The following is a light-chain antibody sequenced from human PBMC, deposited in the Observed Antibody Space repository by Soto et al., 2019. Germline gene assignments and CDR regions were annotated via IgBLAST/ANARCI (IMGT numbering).Light chain of an antibody. CDR2: DVF. CDR3: TSYAGSNNVCV. Sequence: QSVLTQPPSASGSPGQSVTISCSGTSSDIGAYNYVSWYQQHPGKAPKLMIYDVFKRPSGVPDRFSGSKSGNTASLTVSGLQAEDEADYYCTSYAGSNNVCVFVTGTKVTV. J-gene: IGLJ1*01. CDR1: SSDIGAYNY. V-gene: IGLV2-8*01.